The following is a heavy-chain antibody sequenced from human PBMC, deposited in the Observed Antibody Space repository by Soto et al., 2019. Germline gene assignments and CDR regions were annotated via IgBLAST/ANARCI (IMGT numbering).Heavy chain of an antibody. D-gene: IGHD4-4*01. J-gene: IGHJ6*02. V-gene: IGHV3-23*01. CDR1: GFTFSSYA. CDR2: ISGSGGST. CDR3: AKGGRTVTTNSYYYGMDV. Sequence: LRLSCAASGFTFSSYAMSWVRQAPGKGLEWVSAISGSGGSTYYADSVKGRFTVSRDNSKNTLYLQMNSLRAEDTAVYYCAKGGRTVTTNSYYYGMDVWGQGTTVTVSS.